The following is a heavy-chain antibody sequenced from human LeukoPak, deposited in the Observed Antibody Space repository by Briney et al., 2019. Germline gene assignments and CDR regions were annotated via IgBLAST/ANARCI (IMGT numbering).Heavy chain of an antibody. CDR1: GFTFSSYA. CDR2: ISGNGGST. CDR3: AKDRAYYDSSGYFGQLQH. D-gene: IGHD3-22*01. Sequence: GGSLRLSCAASGFTFSSYAMSWVRQAPGKGLEWVSAISGNGGSTYYADSVKGRFTISRDNSKNTLYLQMNSLRAEDTAVYYCAKDRAYYDSSGYFGQLQHWGQGTLVTVSS. J-gene: IGHJ1*01. V-gene: IGHV3-23*01.